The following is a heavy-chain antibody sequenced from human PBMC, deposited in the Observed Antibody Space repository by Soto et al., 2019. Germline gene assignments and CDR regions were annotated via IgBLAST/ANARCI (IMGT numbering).Heavy chain of an antibody. J-gene: IGHJ3*02. V-gene: IGHV3-23*01. CDR3: AKGGSNRWYDAFDI. D-gene: IGHD6-19*01. CDR1: GFTLSSYV. Sequence: EVQLLESGGGLVQPGGSLRLSCAASGFTLSSYVMNWVRQAPGKGLEWVSTISGSGGSTYYADSVEGRFTFSRDNSKNTLHLLMNSLRAEDTAVYYCAKGGSNRWYDAFDIWGQGTMVTVSS. CDR2: ISGSGGST.